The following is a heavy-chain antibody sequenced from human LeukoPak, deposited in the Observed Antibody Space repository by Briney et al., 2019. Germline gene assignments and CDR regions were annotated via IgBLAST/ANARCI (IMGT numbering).Heavy chain of an antibody. CDR3: ASGGIAAAGTREETVDY. CDR1: GGSISSYY. V-gene: IGHV4-59*08. CDR2: IYYSGST. Sequence: PSETLSLTCTVSGGSISSYYWSWIRQPPGKGLEWIGYIYYSGSTNYNPSLKSRVTISVDTSKNQFSLKLSSVTAADTAVYYCASGGIAAAGTREETVDYWGQGTLVTVSS. J-gene: IGHJ4*02. D-gene: IGHD6-13*01.